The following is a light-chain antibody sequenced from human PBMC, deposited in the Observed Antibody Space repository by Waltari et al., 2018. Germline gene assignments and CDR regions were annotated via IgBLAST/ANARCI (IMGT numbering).Light chain of an antibody. V-gene: IGKV1-5*03. CDR1: QSISHW. CDR2: KAS. J-gene: IGKJ4*01. Sequence: DIQMTQSPSTLSASVGDRVTITCRASQSISHWLAWYQQKPGKAPKLLISKASSLEKEVPSRFSGSGSGTEFTLTITNLQPYDFATFFCQLYDDYPPTFGGGTKVEIK. CDR3: QLYDDYPPT.